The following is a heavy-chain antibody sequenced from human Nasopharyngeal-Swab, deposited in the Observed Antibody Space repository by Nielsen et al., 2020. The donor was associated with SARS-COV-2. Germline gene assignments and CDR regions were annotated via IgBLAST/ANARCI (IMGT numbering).Heavy chain of an antibody. V-gene: IGHV4-34*01. Sequence: SETLSLTCAVYGGSFTTYYWNWIRQSPGKGLEWIAEINHAGSTNYSPSLKSRITISVDTSKKQISLKLSSVTAADTAVYYCAREPSYGDYFDYWGQGTLVTVSS. CDR3: AREPSYGDYFDY. D-gene: IGHD4-17*01. J-gene: IGHJ4*02. CDR2: INHAGST. CDR1: GGSFTTYY.